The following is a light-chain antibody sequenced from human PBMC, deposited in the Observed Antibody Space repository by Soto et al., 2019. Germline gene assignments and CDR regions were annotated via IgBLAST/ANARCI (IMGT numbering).Light chain of an antibody. V-gene: IGLV2-14*01. CDR3: SALTTSNTLV. CDR2: EVT. J-gene: IGLJ3*02. CDR1: RSDVGAYNY. Sequence: QSALTQPASVSGSPGQSITISCTGTRSDVGAYNYVSWYQQQPGKAPKLMIYEVTNRPSGVSNRFSGSKSGNTASLTFSGLQAEDEADYYFSALTTSNTLVFGGGTKLTVL.